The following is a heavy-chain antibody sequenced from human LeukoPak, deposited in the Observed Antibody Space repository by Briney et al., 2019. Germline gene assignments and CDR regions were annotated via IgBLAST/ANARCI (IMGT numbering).Heavy chain of an antibody. CDR3: ARTYGGNSEGWYFDL. V-gene: IGHV3-21*04. CDR1: GFTFSSYS. J-gene: IGHJ2*01. Sequence: PGGSLRLSCAASGFTFSSYSMNWVRQAPGKGLEWVSSISSSSSYIYYADSAKGRFTISRDNAKNSLYLQMNSLRAEDTALYHCARTYGGNSEGWYFDLWGRGTLVTVSS. D-gene: IGHD4-23*01. CDR2: ISSSSSYI.